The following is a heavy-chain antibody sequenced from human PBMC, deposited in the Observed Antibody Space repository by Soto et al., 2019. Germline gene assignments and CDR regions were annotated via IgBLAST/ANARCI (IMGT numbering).Heavy chain of an antibody. D-gene: IGHD4-17*01. CDR2: TSSDGSSQ. V-gene: IGHV3-30-3*01. CDR1: GFPFSTYV. CDR3: ARDFPEDYGIQKVTKDYFDS. Sequence: QLVESGGGVVQPGRSLKLSCAASGFPFSTYVMHWVRQAPGKGLDWVALTSSDGSSQYYADSVKGRFTISRDNSNGTLYLQMNSLRPEDTAVYYCARDFPEDYGIQKVTKDYFDSWGQGTLVTVSA. J-gene: IGHJ4*02.